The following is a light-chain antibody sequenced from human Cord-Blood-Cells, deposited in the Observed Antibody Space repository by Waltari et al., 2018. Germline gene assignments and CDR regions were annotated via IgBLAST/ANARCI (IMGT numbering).Light chain of an antibody. CDR3: SSYAGSNNVV. J-gene: IGLJ2*01. CDR1: GSDVGGYNY. CDR2: EVS. Sequence: QSALTQPPSASGSPGQSVTISCTGTGSDVGGYNYVSWYQQHPGKAHKLMIYEVSKRPSGVPDRFSGSKSGNTASLTVSGLQAEDEADYYCSSYAGSNNVVFGGGTKLTVL. V-gene: IGLV2-8*01.